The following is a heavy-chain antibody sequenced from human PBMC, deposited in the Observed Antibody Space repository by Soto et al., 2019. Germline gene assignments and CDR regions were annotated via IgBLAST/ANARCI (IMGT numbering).Heavy chain of an antibody. J-gene: IGHJ4*02. CDR3: ARDPRGYTYGSFYFDS. V-gene: IGHV3-30-3*01. CDR2: ISYDGAKT. Sequence: QVQLVESGGGVVQPGRSLRLSCAASGFTFSTSAMHWVRQAPGKGLEWVAIISYDGAKTCYADSVKGRFIISRDNSKSTLFLQMNSLTAEDSAVYYCARDPRGYTYGSFYFDSWGQGALITVSS. D-gene: IGHD5-18*01. CDR1: GFTFSTSA.